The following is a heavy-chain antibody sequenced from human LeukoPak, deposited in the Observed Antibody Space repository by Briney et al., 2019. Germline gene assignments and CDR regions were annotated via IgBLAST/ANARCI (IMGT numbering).Heavy chain of an antibody. D-gene: IGHD2-15*01. Sequence: ASVKLCCKASGYTFTGYYMHWVREAPGQGLEWMGWINLNSGGTNYAQKFQGRVTMTRDTSISTAYMELSRLRSDDTAVYYCARFRDCSGGSCYYDAFDIWGQGTMVTVSS. J-gene: IGHJ3*02. CDR2: INLNSGGT. CDR3: ARFRDCSGGSCYYDAFDI. CDR1: GYTFTGYY. V-gene: IGHV1-2*02.